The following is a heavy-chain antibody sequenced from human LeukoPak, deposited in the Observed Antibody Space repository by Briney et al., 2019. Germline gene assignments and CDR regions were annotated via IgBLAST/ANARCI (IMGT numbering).Heavy chain of an antibody. D-gene: IGHD2-2*01. V-gene: IGHV3-74*01. CDR3: LSCISPNCYEF. CDR2: INNDGTTT. J-gene: IGHJ4*02. Sequence: GGSLRLSCAASGFTFGTHWMHWVRQAPGKGLVWVSCINNDGTTTNYADSVKGRFTIPRDNAKSTLYLQMNSLRAEDTAVYYCLSCISPNCYEFWGQGVPVTVSS. CDR1: GFTFGTHW.